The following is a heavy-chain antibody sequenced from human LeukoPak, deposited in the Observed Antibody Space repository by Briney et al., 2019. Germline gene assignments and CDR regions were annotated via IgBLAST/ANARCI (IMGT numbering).Heavy chain of an antibody. D-gene: IGHD5-12*01. V-gene: IGHV3-21*01. CDR2: ISSSRSHI. CDR1: GFTFSSYT. Sequence: GGSLRLSCAASGFTFSSYTMNWVRQAPGKGLEWVSFISSSRSHISYADSVKGRFTISRDNAKNSLYLQMNSLRAEDTAVYYCARDAVPYSGYEIWGPYFDYWGQGTLVTVSS. CDR3: ARDAVPYSGYEIWGPYFDY. J-gene: IGHJ4*02.